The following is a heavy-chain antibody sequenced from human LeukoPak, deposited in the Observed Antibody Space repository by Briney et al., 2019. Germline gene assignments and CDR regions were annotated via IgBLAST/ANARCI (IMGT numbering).Heavy chain of an antibody. CDR2: AYYRSKWYI. CDR3: ARGAVRGGTNFDY. J-gene: IGHJ4*02. Sequence: SQTLSLTCAISGDSVSGSPAVWNWIRQSPSRGLEWLGRAYYRSKWYIDYAVSVKGRITITPDTSKNQFSLQLNSVAPEDTAVYYCARGAVRGGTNFDYWGQGTLVTVSS. V-gene: IGHV6-1*01. CDR1: GDSVSGSPAV. D-gene: IGHD3-10*01.